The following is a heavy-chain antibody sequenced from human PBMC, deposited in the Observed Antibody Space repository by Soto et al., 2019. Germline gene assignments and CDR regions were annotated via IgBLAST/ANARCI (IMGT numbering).Heavy chain of an antibody. V-gene: IGHV4-30-2*01. D-gene: IGHD3-10*01. CDR3: ARGGTMALDY. J-gene: IGHJ4*02. Sequence: SETLSLTCAVSGGSISSGGSSWSWIRQPPGKGLEWIGYIYHSGSTYYNPSLKSRVTISVDSSKNTLYLQMNSLRAGDTAVYYCARGGTMALDYWGQGTLVTVSS. CDR1: GGSISSGGSS. CDR2: IYHSGST.